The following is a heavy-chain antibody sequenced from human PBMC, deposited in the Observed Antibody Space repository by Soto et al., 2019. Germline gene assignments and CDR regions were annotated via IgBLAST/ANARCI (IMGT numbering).Heavy chain of an antibody. CDR3: ARAPWSLGYDPDT. Sequence: EVQLVESGGGLVQPGGSLRLSCAASGFTFSSYWMSWVRQAPGKGLEWVANIKQDGSAQYYVDSVKGRFTISRDNAKNSLELQMNSLRGEDTAFYYFARAPWSLGYDPDTWGQGTRVTVSS. CDR2: IKQDGSAQ. V-gene: IGHV3-7*04. J-gene: IGHJ5*02. D-gene: IGHD5-12*01. CDR1: GFTFSSYW.